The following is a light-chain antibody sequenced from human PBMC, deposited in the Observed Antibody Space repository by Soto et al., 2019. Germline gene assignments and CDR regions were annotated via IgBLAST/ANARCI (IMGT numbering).Light chain of an antibody. CDR1: QTISRNY. V-gene: IGKV3-20*01. Sequence: EVVLTQSPGTLSLSPGERATVSCRASQTISRNYLAWYQKKPGQAPRLLIYGASTRAPGIPDRFTGSGSGTDFTLTIARLEPEDFAVYYCQQYGGPVPWTFGQGTKVEV. J-gene: IGKJ1*01. CDR2: GAS. CDR3: QQYGGPVPWT.